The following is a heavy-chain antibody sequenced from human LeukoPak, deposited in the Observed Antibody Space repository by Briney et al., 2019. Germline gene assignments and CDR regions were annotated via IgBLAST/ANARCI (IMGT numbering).Heavy chain of an antibody. Sequence: PGGSLRLSCAASGFTFSSYAMTWVRQAPGKGLEWVSAIRGSGDSTYYADSVKGRFTISRDNSKNTLYLQMNSLRAEDTAVYYCARGTMFPYYFDYWGQGTLVTVSS. CDR2: IRGSGDST. CDR3: ARGTMFPYYFDY. CDR1: GFTFSSYA. J-gene: IGHJ4*02. V-gene: IGHV3-23*01. D-gene: IGHD3-10*02.